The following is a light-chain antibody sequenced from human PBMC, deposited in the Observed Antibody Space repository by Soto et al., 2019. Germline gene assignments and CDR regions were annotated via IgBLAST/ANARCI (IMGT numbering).Light chain of an antibody. Sequence: EIVMTQSPATLSVSPGERATLSCRASQSVRSNLAWYQQKPGQAPRLLIYGASTRATGIPARFSGSGSGTEFTLTISSLQSEDFAVYYCQQYINWPLTFGGGTKVEIK. CDR1: QSVRSN. V-gene: IGKV3-15*01. CDR3: QQYINWPLT. CDR2: GAS. J-gene: IGKJ4*01.